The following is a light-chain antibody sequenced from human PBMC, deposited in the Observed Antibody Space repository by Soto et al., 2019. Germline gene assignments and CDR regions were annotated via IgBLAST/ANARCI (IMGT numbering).Light chain of an antibody. CDR1: SSDVGSYNL. J-gene: IGLJ2*01. CDR3: SSYASSGTL. CDR2: EGS. V-gene: IGLV2-23*01. Sequence: QSALTQPASVSGSPGQSITISCTGTSSDVGSYNLVSWYQQHPGKAPKLLIYEGSKRPSGVSNRFSGSKSGNTASLTISGLQAEDEADYHCSSYASSGTLFGGGTKLTVL.